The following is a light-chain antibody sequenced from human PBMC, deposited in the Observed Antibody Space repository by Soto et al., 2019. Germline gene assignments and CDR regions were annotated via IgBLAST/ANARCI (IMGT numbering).Light chain of an antibody. J-gene: IGKJ2*01. Sequence: DIQMTQSPSSLSASVGDRVTITCRASQGINNHLAWFQQKPGKAPKCLIYSTSSLQRGVPSKFSGSGSGTDFTLTIISLQPEDFATYYCQQYDSAPYTFGQGTKLEIK. CDR3: QQYDSAPYT. CDR1: QGINNH. V-gene: IGKV1-16*02. CDR2: STS.